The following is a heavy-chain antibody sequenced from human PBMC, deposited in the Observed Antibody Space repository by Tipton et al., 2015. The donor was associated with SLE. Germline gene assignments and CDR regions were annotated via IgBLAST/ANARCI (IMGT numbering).Heavy chain of an antibody. CDR3: ARAEATIRFDC. J-gene: IGHJ4*02. Sequence: TLSLTCTVSGGSISSHYWSWIRQTPGKGLEWIGYIYYSGSTYYNPFLKSRVTISVDTSKNQLSLKLSSVTAADTAVYYCARAEATIRFDCWGQGTLVTVSS. D-gene: IGHD5-24*01. CDR2: IYYSGST. CDR1: GGSISSHY. V-gene: IGHV4-59*11.